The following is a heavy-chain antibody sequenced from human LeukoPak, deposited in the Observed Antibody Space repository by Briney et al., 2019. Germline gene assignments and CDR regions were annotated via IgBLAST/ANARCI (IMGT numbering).Heavy chain of an antibody. Sequence: GRSLRLSCAASGFTFSSYGMHWVRQAPGKGLEWVAVISYDGSNKYYADSVKGRFTISRDNSKNTLYLQMNSLRAEDTAVYYCAKLFDDYEGGDAFDIWGQGTMVTVSS. CDR1: GFTFSSYG. D-gene: IGHD4-17*01. V-gene: IGHV3-30*18. J-gene: IGHJ3*02. CDR3: AKLFDDYEGGDAFDI. CDR2: ISYDGSNK.